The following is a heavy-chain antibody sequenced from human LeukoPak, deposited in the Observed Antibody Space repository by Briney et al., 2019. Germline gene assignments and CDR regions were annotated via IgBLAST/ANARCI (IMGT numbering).Heavy chain of an antibody. V-gene: IGHV3-7*01. CDR3: ARARQQLEIDY. D-gene: IGHD6-13*01. J-gene: IGHJ4*02. Sequence: GGSLRLSCAASGFTFSSYATHWVRQAPGKGLEWVANIKEDGSEKYYVDSVKGRFTISRDNAKNSLYLQMNSLRAEDTAVYYCARARQQLEIDYWGQGTLVTVSS. CDR2: IKEDGSEK. CDR1: GFTFSSYA.